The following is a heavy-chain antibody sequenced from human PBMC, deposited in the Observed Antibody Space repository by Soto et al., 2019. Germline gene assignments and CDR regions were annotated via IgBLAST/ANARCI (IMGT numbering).Heavy chain of an antibody. Sequence: EVQLVESGGGLVQPGRSLRLSCAASGFTFDDYAMHWVRQAQGKGLEWVSGISWNSGSIGYADSVKGRFTISRDNAKNSLYLQMNSLRAEDTALYYCAKARGPSSGWSQSYWYFDLWGRGTLVTVSS. CDR3: AKARGPSSGWSQSYWYFDL. D-gene: IGHD6-19*01. V-gene: IGHV3-9*01. J-gene: IGHJ2*01. CDR2: ISWNSGSI. CDR1: GFTFDDYA.